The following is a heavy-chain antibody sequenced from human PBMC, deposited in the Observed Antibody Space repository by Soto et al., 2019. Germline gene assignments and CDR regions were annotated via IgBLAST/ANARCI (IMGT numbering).Heavy chain of an antibody. CDR1: GFTFSSYD. CDR3: AKGGYCSGGSCYWGALY. J-gene: IGHJ4*02. V-gene: IGHV3-13*01. D-gene: IGHD2-15*01. Sequence: GGSLRLSCAASGFTFSSYDMHWVRQATGKGLEWVSAIGTAGDTYYPGSVKGRFTISRENAKNSLYLQMNSLRAEDTAVYYCAKGGYCSGGSCYWGALYWGQGTLVTVSS. CDR2: IGTAGDT.